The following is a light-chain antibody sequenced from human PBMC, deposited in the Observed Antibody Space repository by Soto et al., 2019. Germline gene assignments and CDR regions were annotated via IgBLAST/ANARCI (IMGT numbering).Light chain of an antibody. CDR3: QQYYNSPYT. V-gene: IGKV4-1*01. CDR1: QSVLSSSNNKNY. Sequence: DIVMAQSPDSLAVSLGERATINCKSSQSVLSSSNNKNYLAWYQQRPGQPPNLLIYWASAREAGVPDRFSGSGSGTDFTLTISDLQAEDVAVYSCQQYYNSPYTFGQGTKLEIK. CDR2: WAS. J-gene: IGKJ2*01.